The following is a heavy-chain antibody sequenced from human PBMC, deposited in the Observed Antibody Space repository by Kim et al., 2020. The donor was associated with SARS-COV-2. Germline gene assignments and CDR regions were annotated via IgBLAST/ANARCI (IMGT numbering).Heavy chain of an antibody. V-gene: IGHV3-48*04. CDR1: GFTFSSYS. Sequence: GGSLRLSCAASGFTFSSYSMNWVRQAPGKGLEWVSYISSSSSTIYYADSVKGRFTISRDNAKNSLYLQMNSLRAEDTAVYYCARAIGYCTNGVCWSSLYYYYGMDVWGQGTTVTVSS. CDR3: ARAIGYCTNGVCWSSLYYYYGMDV. CDR2: ISSSSSTI. J-gene: IGHJ6*02. D-gene: IGHD2-8*01.